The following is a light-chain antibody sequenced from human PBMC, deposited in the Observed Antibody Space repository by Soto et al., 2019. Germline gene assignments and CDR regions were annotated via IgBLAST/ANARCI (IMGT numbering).Light chain of an antibody. CDR3: QQSYSTPL. V-gene: IGKV1-39*01. CDR2: AAS. CDR1: QSISSY. J-gene: IGKJ3*01. Sequence: DIHMTQSPSSLSATLGDRVTITFRASQSISSYLNWYQQKPGKAPKLLICAASSLQSGVPSRFSGSGSGTDFTLTISSLQPEDFATYYCQQSYSTPLFGPGTKVDI.